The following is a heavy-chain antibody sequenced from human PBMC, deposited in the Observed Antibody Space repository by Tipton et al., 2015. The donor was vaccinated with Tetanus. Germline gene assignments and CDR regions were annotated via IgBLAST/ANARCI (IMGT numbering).Heavy chain of an antibody. J-gene: IGHJ6*02. D-gene: IGHD5-18*01. CDR3: ARVGISQNAYSYVYHGLDV. Sequence: SLRLSCAASGFTFSTNAMHWVRQAPGKGLEWVAAIWNDGSYKYYADSVKGRSTVSRDNSKNTLYLEMNSLRAEDTAVYYCARVGISQNAYSYVYHGLDVWGQGTTVPVSS. V-gene: IGHV3-33*01. CDR2: IWNDGSYK. CDR1: GFTFSTNA.